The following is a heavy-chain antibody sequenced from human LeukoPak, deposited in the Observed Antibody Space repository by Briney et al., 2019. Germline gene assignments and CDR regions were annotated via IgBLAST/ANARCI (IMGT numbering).Heavy chain of an antibody. CDR2: IKSKTDGGTT. Sequence: GGSLRLSCAASGFTFSNAWMSWVRQAPGKGLEWVGRIKSKTDGGTTDYAAPVKGRFTISRDDSKNTLYLQMNSLKTEDTAVYYCTTVGYDSGDVPFDYWGQGTLVTVSS. CDR1: GFTFSNAW. V-gene: IGHV3-15*01. D-gene: IGHD4-17*01. J-gene: IGHJ4*02. CDR3: TTVGYDSGDVPFDY.